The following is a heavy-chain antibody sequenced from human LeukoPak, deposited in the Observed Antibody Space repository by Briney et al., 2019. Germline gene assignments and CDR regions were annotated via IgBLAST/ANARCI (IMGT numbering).Heavy chain of an antibody. CDR3: ARSRYYGDYVGY. Sequence: GGSLRLSCAASGFTVSSNYMSWVRQAPGKGLEWVSVVYSGGSTYYADSVKGRFTISRDNSKNTLYLQMNSLRAEDTAVYYCARSRYYGDYVGYWGQGTLVTVSS. J-gene: IGHJ4*02. D-gene: IGHD4-17*01. V-gene: IGHV3-66*02. CDR1: GFTVSSNY. CDR2: VYSGGST.